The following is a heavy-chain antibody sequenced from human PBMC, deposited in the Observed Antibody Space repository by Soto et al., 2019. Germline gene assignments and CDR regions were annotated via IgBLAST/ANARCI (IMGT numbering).Heavy chain of an antibody. CDR2: INPNSGGT. Sequence: ASVKVSCKASGYTFTGYYMHWVRQAPGQGLEWMGWINPNSGGTNYAQKFQGWVTMTRDTSISTAYMELSRLRSDDTVAYYCARGNVLRFLEWLSPYYYYYGMDVWGQGTTVTVSS. V-gene: IGHV1-2*04. J-gene: IGHJ6*02. CDR1: GYTFTGYY. CDR3: ARGNVLRFLEWLSPYYYYYGMDV. D-gene: IGHD3-3*01.